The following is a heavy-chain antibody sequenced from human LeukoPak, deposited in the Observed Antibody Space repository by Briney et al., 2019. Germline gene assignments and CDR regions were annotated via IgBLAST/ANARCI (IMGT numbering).Heavy chain of an antibody. V-gene: IGHV4-39*02. CDR3: ARLHWGSGGSGSFDF. CDR1: GGSISSISYY. CDR2: ISSTGNT. D-gene: IGHD7-27*01. Sequence: SETLSLTCTVSGGSISSISYYWGWIRQPPGKGLEWIGIISSTGNTYYSPSLKSRLAISVDTSKNHFSLKLTSVTAADTAVFYCARLHWGSGGSGSFDFWGQGTLVTVSS. J-gene: IGHJ4*02.